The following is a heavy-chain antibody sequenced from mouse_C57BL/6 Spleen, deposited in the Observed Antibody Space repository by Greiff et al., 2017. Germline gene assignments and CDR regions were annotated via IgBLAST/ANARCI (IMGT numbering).Heavy chain of an antibody. CDR3: ARTRGRGWDGYYDYAMDY. CDR2: IWTGGGT. CDR1: GFSLTSYA. J-gene: IGHJ4*01. D-gene: IGHD2-3*01. V-gene: IGHV2-9-1*01. Sequence: VQLQQSGPGLVAPSQSLSITCTVSGFSLTSYAISWVRQPPGKGLEWLGVIWTGGGTNYNSALKSRLSISKDNSKSQVFLKMNSLQTDDTARYYCARTRGRGWDGYYDYAMDYWGQGTSVTVSS.